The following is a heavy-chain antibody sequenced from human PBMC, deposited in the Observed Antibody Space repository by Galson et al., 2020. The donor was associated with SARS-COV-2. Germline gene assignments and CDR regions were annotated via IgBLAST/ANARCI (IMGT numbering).Heavy chain of an antibody. J-gene: IGHJ5*02. CDR2: IYYSGST. V-gene: IGHV4-30-4*01. D-gene: IGHD2-8*01. Sequence: ETSETLSLTCTVSGGSISSGDYYWSWIRQPPVKGLEWIGYIYYSGSTYYNPSLKSRVTISVDTSKNQFSLKLSSVTAADTAVYYCAREKLVYANGWFDPWGQGTLVTVSS. CDR1: GGSISSGDYY. CDR3: AREKLVYANGWFDP.